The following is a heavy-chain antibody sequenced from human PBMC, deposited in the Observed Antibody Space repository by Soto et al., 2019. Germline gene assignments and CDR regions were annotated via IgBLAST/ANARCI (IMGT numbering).Heavy chain of an antibody. CDR3: AKARCSTTDCYVPDY. J-gene: IGHJ4*02. D-gene: IGHD1-1*01. Sequence: GGSLRLSCGASGFTFTTYTMSWVRQAPGKGLEWVSVITGRSGGPSYADSVQGRFSIYRDNPRNMLYLQMNSLRVEDTATYYCAKARCSTTDCYVPDYWGQGTVVTVSS. CDR2: ITGRSGGP. V-gene: IGHV3-23*01. CDR1: GFTFTTYT.